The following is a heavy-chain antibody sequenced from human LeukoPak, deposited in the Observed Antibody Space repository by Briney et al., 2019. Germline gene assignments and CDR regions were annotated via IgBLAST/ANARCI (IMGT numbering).Heavy chain of an antibody. CDR2: MIPIFGTA. J-gene: IGHJ4*02. Sequence: SVKVSCKASGGTFSSYAISWVRQAPGQGLEWMGGMIPIFGTANYAQKFQGRVTITADESTSTAYMELSSLRSEDTAVYYCARETSPSDSSGYYYFDYWGQGTLVTVSS. CDR3: ARETSPSDSSGYYYFDY. D-gene: IGHD3-22*01. V-gene: IGHV1-69*13. CDR1: GGTFSSYA.